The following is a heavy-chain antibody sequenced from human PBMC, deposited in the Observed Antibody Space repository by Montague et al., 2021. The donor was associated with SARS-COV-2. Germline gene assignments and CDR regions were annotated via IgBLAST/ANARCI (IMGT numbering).Heavy chain of an antibody. CDR2: VYHTGST. CDR1: GDSIGNGHW. D-gene: IGHD1-26*01. V-gene: IGHV4-4*02. CDR3: ARASVTGGTLDY. J-gene: IGHJ4*02. Sequence: SETLSLTCAVSGDSIGNGHWWSWVRQPPGKGLEWIGEVYHTGSTNYNPSLKSRVTISVDMSNDQFSLRVTSVTAADTAVYYCARASVTGGTLDYWGQGSLATVSS.